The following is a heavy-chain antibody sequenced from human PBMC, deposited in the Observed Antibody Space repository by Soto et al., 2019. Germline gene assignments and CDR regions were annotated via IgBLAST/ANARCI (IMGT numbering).Heavy chain of an antibody. D-gene: IGHD6-19*01. CDR1: GFSLSTSGMC. Sequence: SGPTLVNPTQTLTLTCTFSGFSLSTSGMCLSWIRQPPGKALEWLALIDWDDDKYYSTSLKTRLTISKDTSKNQVVLTMTNMDPVDTATYYGARIRSSGWSSPERYGMDVWGQGXTVTVSS. CDR3: ARIRSSGWSSPERYGMDV. V-gene: IGHV2-70*01. CDR2: IDWDDDK. J-gene: IGHJ6*02.